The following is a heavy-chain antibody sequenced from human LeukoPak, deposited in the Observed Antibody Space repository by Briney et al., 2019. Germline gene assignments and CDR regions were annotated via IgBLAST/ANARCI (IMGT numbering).Heavy chain of an antibody. D-gene: IGHD2-8*02. Sequence: GASLRLSCAASGFTFSSYSLNWVRQPPGKGLEWVSSIFPSGGEIHYADSVRGRFTISRDNSKSTLSLQMNSLRAEDTAIYYCATYRQVLLPFESWGQGTLVTVSS. V-gene: IGHV3-23*01. CDR3: ATYRQVLLPFES. CDR1: GFTFSSYS. CDR2: IFPSGGEI. J-gene: IGHJ4*02.